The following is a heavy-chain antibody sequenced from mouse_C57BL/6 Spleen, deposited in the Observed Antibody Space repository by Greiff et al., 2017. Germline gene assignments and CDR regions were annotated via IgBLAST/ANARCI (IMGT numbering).Heavy chain of an antibody. CDR3: APIYYDYDGFAD. D-gene: IGHD2-4*01. Sequence: SGPELVKPGASVKISCKASGYSFTDYNMNWVKQSNGKSLEWIGVINPNYGTTSYNQKFKGKATLTVDQSSSTAYLQLNSLTSEDAAVDYCAPIYYDYDGFADWGQGTLVTVSA. CDR2: INPNYGTT. J-gene: IGHJ3*01. CDR1: GYSFTDYN. V-gene: IGHV1-39*01.